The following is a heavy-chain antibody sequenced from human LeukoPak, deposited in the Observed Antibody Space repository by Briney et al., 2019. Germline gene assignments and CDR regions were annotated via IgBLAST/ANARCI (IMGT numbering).Heavy chain of an antibody. CDR2: IYHSGST. V-gene: IGHV4-38-2*02. Sequence: SETLSLTCTVSGYSISSDFYWGWIRQPPGKGLEWIGSIYHSGSTYYNPSLKSRVTISVDTSKNQFSLKLSSVTAADTAVYYCARRVRGYSGYLDYWGQGTLVTVSS. CDR3: ARRVRGYSGYLDY. J-gene: IGHJ4*02. CDR1: GYSISSDFY. D-gene: IGHD5-12*01.